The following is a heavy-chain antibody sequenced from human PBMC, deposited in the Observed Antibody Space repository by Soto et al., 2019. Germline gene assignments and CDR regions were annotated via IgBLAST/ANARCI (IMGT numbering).Heavy chain of an antibody. V-gene: IGHV4-59*08. J-gene: IGHJ6*03. Sequence: SETLSLTCTVSGGSISSYYWSWIRQPPGKGLEWIGYIYYSGSTNYNPSHKSRVTISVDTSKNQFSLKLSSVTAADTAVYYCARSGYSSSWYSVDGYYYYYYMDVWGKGTTVTVSS. CDR2: IYYSGST. CDR1: GGSISSYY. CDR3: ARSGYSSSWYSVDGYYYYYYMDV. D-gene: IGHD6-13*01.